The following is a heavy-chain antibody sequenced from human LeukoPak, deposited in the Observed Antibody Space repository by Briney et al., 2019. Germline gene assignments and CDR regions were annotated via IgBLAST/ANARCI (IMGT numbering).Heavy chain of an antibody. D-gene: IGHD1-1*01. Sequence: LPGGSLRLSCAASGFTFSSYGMHWVRQAPGKGLEWVAVISYDGSNKYYADSVKGRFTISRDNSKNTLYLQMNSLRAEDTAVYYCANDGTGVHVWTPEAFDLWGPGTMVIVSS. J-gene: IGHJ3*01. V-gene: IGHV3-30*18. CDR2: ISYDGSNK. CDR3: ANDGTGVHVWTPEAFDL. CDR1: GFTFSSYG.